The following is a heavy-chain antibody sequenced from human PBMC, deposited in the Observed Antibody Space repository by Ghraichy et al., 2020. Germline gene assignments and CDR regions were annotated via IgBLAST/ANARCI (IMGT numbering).Heavy chain of an antibody. CDR3: ARADYYGSGSQGSYYYMDV. V-gene: IGHV5-51*01. J-gene: IGHJ6*03. D-gene: IGHD3-10*01. CDR2: ISPGDSHT. Sequence: GESLNISCKGSGYTFTTYWIGWVRQMPGEGLEWMGIISPGDSHTRYSPSFQGHVTISADKSISTAYLQWSSLKASETAMYYCARADYYGSGSQGSYYYMDVWGNGTTVTVSS. CDR1: GYTFTTYW.